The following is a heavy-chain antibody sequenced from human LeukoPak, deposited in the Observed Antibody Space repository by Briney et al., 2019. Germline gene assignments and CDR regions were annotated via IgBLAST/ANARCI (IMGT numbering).Heavy chain of an antibody. V-gene: IGHV4-34*01. CDR1: GGSFSDPY. D-gene: IGHD4-17*01. Sequence: PSETLSLTCAVYGGSFSDPYWNWIRQSPGKGLEWIGEINHSGSTNYNPSLKSRVTISVDTSKNQFSLKLSSLTAADTAVYYCARGGYGDYFDYWGQGTLVTVSS. J-gene: IGHJ4*02. CDR2: INHSGST. CDR3: ARGGYGDYFDY.